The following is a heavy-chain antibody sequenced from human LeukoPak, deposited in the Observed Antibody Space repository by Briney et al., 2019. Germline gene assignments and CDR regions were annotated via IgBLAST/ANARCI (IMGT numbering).Heavy chain of an antibody. D-gene: IGHD4-17*01. CDR1: GGSISSYY. CDR3: ARETVLRSNFDY. Sequence: SETLSLTCTVSGGSISSYYWSWIRQPPGKGLEWIGNIYYSGSTNYNPSLKSRVTIPLDASNNRFSPKLSSVTAADTAVYYCARETVLRSNFDYWGQGTLVTVSS. V-gene: IGHV4-59*01. J-gene: IGHJ4*02. CDR2: IYYSGST.